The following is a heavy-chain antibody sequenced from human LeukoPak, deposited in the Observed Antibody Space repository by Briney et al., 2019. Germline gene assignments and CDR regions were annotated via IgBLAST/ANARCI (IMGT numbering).Heavy chain of an antibody. Sequence: GASVKVPCKASGYTFTGYYMHWVRQAPGQGLEWMGWINPNSGGTNYAQKFQGRVSMTRDTSISTAYMELSRLRSDDTAVYYCARPARYASTSWNFDYWGQGTLVTVSS. CDR1: GYTFTGYY. J-gene: IGHJ4*02. CDR2: INPNSGGT. D-gene: IGHD2-2*01. V-gene: IGHV1-2*02. CDR3: ARPARYASTSWNFDY.